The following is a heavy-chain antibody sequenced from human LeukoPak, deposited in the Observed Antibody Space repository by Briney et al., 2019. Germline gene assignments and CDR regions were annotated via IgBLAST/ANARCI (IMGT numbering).Heavy chain of an antibody. D-gene: IGHD4-23*01. CDR2: IYMSGNT. CDR3: ARNSGDY. V-gene: IGHV4-4*07. Sequence: SETLPLTCSVSGVSISDFYWSWIRQPAGKGLEWIGRIYMSGNTNYNPSLKSRVTMSLDASKNQFSLKLSSVTAADTAVYYCARNSGDYWGQKTLVTVSS. J-gene: IGHJ4*02. CDR1: GVSISDFY.